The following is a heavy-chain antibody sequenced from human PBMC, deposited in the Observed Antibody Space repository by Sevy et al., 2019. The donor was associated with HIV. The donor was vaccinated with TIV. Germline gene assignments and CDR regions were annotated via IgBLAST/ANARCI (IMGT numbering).Heavy chain of an antibody. CDR1: GFTFSSYS. D-gene: IGHD6-19*01. Sequence: GGSLRLSCAASGFTFSSYSMNWVRQAPGKGLEWDSSISSSSSYIYYADSVKGRFTISRDNAKNSLYLQMNSLRAEDTAVYYCARDCNSSGCRSGLTWGQGTMVTVSS. CDR3: ARDCNSSGCRSGLT. CDR2: ISSSSSYI. J-gene: IGHJ3*01. V-gene: IGHV3-21*01.